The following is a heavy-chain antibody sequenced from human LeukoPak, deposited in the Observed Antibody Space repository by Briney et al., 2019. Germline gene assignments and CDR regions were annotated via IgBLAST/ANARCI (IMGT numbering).Heavy chain of an antibody. CDR2: IIPIFTTA. D-gene: IGHD6-13*01. CDR3: ARLPAPPRIAAAGDYNWFDP. Sequence: SVKVSCKASGGTFSSYAISWVRQAPGQGLEWMGGIIPIFTTANYAQKLQGRVTMTTDTSTSTAYMELRSLRSDDTAVYYCARLPAPPRIAAAGDYNWFDPWGQGTLVTVSS. J-gene: IGHJ5*02. CDR1: GGTFSSYA. V-gene: IGHV1-69*05.